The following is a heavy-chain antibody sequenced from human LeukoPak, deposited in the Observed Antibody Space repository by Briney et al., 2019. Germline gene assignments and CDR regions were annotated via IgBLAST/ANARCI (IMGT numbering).Heavy chain of an antibody. CDR2: IWYDGSNK. J-gene: IGHJ5*02. Sequence: GGSLRLSCAASGFTFSSYGMHWVRQAPGKGLEWVAVIWYDGSNKYYADSVKGRFTISRDNSKNTLYLQMNSLRAEDTAVYYCARDEYSSSSGDWFDPWGQGTLVTVSS. V-gene: IGHV3-33*01. CDR3: ARDEYSSSSGDWFDP. CDR1: GFTFSSYG. D-gene: IGHD6-6*01.